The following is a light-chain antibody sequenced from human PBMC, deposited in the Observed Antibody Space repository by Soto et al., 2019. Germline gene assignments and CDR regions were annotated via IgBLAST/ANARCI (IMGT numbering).Light chain of an antibody. CDR3: QQYGSSTWT. CDR2: GAS. Sequence: LTQSPCTVSFPQAESATLSCRASQRVXSRYVAWYQQKPGQAPRLPXYGASSRATGIPDRFSGSGSGTDVTPTISRLEPDDFAVYYCQQYGSSTWTFGQGTKVDIK. CDR1: QRVXSRY. J-gene: IGKJ1*01. V-gene: IGKV3-20*01.